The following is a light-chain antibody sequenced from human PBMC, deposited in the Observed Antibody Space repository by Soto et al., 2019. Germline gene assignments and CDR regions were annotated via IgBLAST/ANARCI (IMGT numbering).Light chain of an antibody. V-gene: IGKV2D-29*01. CDR1: QTLLHRVGRTY. CDR3: MQNIQLRR. J-gene: IGKJ1*01. Sequence: DIVMTQTPLSLSVTPVQPAYISCKASQTLLHRVGRTYLDLYLQKPGQPPQLLIYDVSNRFSGVPERFNGSGSRTDFTLKLIRVEAEDVRVYYCMQNIQLRRFGQGTKVEVK. CDR2: DVS.